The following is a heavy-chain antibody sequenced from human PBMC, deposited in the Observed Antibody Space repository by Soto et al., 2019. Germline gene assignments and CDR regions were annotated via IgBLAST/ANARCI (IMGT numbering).Heavy chain of an antibody. J-gene: IGHJ4*02. CDR3: TRGLFSGSSYSGSWYYFDS. D-gene: IGHD1-26*01. CDR2: INHSGSS. V-gene: IGHV4-34*01. CDR1: GGSFSGYI. Sequence: SETLSLTCAVSGGSFSGYIWTWIRQTPGKGLQWIGQINHSGSSIYNPSLKNRVTISTMSNNKFSLELSSVTAADTAVYYCTRGLFSGSSYSGSWYYFDSWGQGTMVTISS.